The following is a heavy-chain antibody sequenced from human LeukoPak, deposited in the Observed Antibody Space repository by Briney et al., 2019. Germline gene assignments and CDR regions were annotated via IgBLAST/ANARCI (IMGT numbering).Heavy chain of an antibody. CDR2: IYYSGST. J-gene: IGHJ4*02. D-gene: IGHD2-21*01. CDR1: GGSISSGGYY. CDR3: ARVDSAQTNDY. V-gene: IGHV4-31*03. Sequence: SETLSLTCTVSGGSISSGGYYWSWIRQHPGKGLEWIGYIYYSGSTYYNPFLKSRVTISVDTSKNQFSLKLSSVTAADTAVYYCARVDSAQTNDYWGQGTLVTVSS.